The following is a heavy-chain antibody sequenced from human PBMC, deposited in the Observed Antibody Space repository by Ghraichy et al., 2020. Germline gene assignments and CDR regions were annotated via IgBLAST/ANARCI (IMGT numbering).Heavy chain of an antibody. CDR3: VRVDYSRSSYGEHYYYYYMGV. J-gene: IGHJ6*03. Sequence: SETLSLTCAVYGGSFSGYYWRWILQPPGKGLEWIGNLYYTESTYYNPSLNSRVTISVDTSKNQFSLRVRYVTAAGTAVYYCVRVDYSRSSYGEHYYYYYMGVWSKGTTVTVSS. CDR2: LYYTEST. V-gene: IGHV4-34*01. CDR1: GGSFSGYY. D-gene: IGHD6-6*01.